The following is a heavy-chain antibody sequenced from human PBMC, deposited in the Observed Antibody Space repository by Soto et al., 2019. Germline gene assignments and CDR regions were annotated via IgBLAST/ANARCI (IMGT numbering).Heavy chain of an antibody. CDR3: AKESHASCNAYFDA. D-gene: IGHD3-16*01. V-gene: IGHV1-18*01. CDR1: GYTFTSYG. Sequence: ASVKVSCKASGYTFTSYGISWVRQAPGQGLEWMGWISAYNGNTNYAQKLQGRVTMTTDTSTSTAYMELRSLRSDDTAVYYCAKESHASCNAYFDAWGQGTLVTVSS. J-gene: IGHJ4*02. CDR2: ISAYNGNT.